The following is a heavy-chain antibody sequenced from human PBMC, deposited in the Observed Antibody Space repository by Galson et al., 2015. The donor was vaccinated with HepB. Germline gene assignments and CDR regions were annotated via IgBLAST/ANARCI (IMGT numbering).Heavy chain of an antibody. J-gene: IGHJ6*03. CDR1: GFTFSSYA. V-gene: IGHV3-30*04. Sequence: SLRLSCAASGFTFSSYAMHWVRQAPGKGLEWVAVISYDGSNKYYADSVKGRFTISRDNSKNTLYLQMNSLRAEDTAVYYCARGGVGIAAAGTPGDYYYYMDVWGKGTTVTVSS. CDR3: ARGGVGIAAAGTPGDYYYYMDV. CDR2: ISYDGSNK. D-gene: IGHD6-13*01.